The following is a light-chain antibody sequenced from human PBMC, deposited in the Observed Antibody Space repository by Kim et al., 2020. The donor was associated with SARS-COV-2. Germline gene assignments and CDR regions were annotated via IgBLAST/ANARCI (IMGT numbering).Light chain of an antibody. Sequence: GHSVPISCPGTSSDVGDYNYVSWYQQHPGKAPKLMIYDVSKRPSGVPDRFSGSKSGNTASLTISGLQAEDEADYYCCSYAGSYTYVFGTGTKVTVL. CDR2: DVS. J-gene: IGLJ1*01. CDR3: CSYAGSYTYV. CDR1: SSDVGDYNY. V-gene: IGLV2-11*01.